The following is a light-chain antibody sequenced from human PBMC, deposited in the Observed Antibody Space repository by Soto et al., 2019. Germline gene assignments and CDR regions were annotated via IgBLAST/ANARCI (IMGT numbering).Light chain of an antibody. CDR3: MQAPQSPRT. CDR2: LGS. Sequence: DIVMTQSPLSLPVTPGEPASISCRSSQSLLHSNGYNYLDWYLQKPGQSPQLLIYLGSNRASGVPDRFSGSGSGTDFTLKISRVEAEYFVVYHCMQAPQSPRTFRHRTKV. CDR1: QSLLHSNGYNY. J-gene: IGKJ1*01. V-gene: IGKV2-28*01.